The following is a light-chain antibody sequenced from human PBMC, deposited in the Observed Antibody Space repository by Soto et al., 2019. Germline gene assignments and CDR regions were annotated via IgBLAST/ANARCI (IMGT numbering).Light chain of an antibody. V-gene: IGLV2-8*01. CDR2: EVN. CDR1: SSDVGGYKY. Sequence: QSALTQPPSASGSPGQSVTISCTGTSSDVGGYKYVSWYQQHPGKAPKLMIYEVNERPSGVPDRFSGSKSGNTASLTVSGLQAEDEADYYCSSYAGNNNLVFGGGTKLTVL. J-gene: IGLJ2*01. CDR3: SSYAGNNNLV.